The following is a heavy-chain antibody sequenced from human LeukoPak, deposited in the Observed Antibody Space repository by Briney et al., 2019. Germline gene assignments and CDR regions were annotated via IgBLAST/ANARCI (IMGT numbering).Heavy chain of an antibody. D-gene: IGHD3-3*01. V-gene: IGHV3-23*01. CDR3: AKDPETRYYDFWSGNYFDY. CDR1: GFTVSSNY. CDR2: ISGSGGST. Sequence: PGGSLRLSCAASGFTVSSNYMSWVRQAPGKGLEWVSAISGSGGSTYYADSVKGRFTISRDNSKNTLYLQMNSLRAEDTAVYYCAKDPETRYYDFWSGNYFDYWGQGTLVTVSS. J-gene: IGHJ4*02.